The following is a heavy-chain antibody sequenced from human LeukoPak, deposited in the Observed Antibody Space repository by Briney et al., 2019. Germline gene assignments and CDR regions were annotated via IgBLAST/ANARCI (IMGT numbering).Heavy chain of an antibody. CDR2: IWYDGSNK. D-gene: IGHD3-22*01. V-gene: IGHV3-33*01. Sequence: GRSLRLSCAASGFTFRSYGMHWVRQAPGKGLEWVAVIWYDGSNKYYADSVKGRFTISRDNSKNTLYLQMNSLRAEDTAVYYCARDGDYYDSSGYYGYWGQGTLVTVSS. CDR3: ARDGDYYDSSGYYGY. CDR1: GFTFRSYG. J-gene: IGHJ4*02.